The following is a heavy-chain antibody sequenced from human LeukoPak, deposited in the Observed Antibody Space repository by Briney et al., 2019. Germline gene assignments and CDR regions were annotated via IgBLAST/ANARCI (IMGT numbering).Heavy chain of an antibody. D-gene: IGHD2-21*01. CDR2: IHASGRT. CDR3: ARDFGILVRAFDI. Sequence: SETLSLTCTVSGGSTTSGSYYWSWFRQPAGKGLEWIGHIHASGRTNYNPSLKSRFTISVDTSNNQFSLKLSSVTAADTAVYYCARDFGILVRAFDIWGQGTMVTVSS. J-gene: IGHJ3*02. CDR1: GGSTTSGSYY. V-gene: IGHV4-61*09.